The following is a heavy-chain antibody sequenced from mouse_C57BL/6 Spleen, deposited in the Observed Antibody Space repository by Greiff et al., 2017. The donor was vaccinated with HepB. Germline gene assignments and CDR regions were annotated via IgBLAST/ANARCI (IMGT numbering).Heavy chain of an antibody. CDR1: GFTFSDYY. Sequence: EVMLVESGGGLVQPGGSLKLSCAASGFTFSDYYMYWVRQTPEKRLEWVAYISNGGGSTYYPDTVKGRFTISRDNAKNTLYLQMSRLKSEDTAMYYCARGGLGPSWFAYWGQGTLVTVSA. V-gene: IGHV5-12*01. D-gene: IGHD3-3*01. J-gene: IGHJ3*01. CDR3: ARGGLGPSWFAY. CDR2: ISNGGGST.